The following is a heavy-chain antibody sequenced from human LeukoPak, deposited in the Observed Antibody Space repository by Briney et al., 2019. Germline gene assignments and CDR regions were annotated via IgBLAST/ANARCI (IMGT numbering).Heavy chain of an antibody. CDR1: GFTFSNAW. J-gene: IGHJ4*02. Sequence: GGSLRLSCVVSGFTFSNAWMSWVRQAPGKGLEWVGRIKSKTDGGTTDYAAPVEGRFTISRDDSKITLYLQMSSLKTEDTAVYYCTTEGSGYYFHYWGQGTLVTVSS. CDR2: IKSKTDGGTT. CDR3: TTEGSGYYFHY. V-gene: IGHV3-15*01. D-gene: IGHD3-22*01.